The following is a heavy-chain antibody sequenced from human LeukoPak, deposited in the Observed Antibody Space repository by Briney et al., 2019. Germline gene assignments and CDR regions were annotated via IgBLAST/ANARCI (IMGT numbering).Heavy chain of an antibody. D-gene: IGHD5-12*01. CDR1: GYTFTGYY. V-gene: IGHV1-24*01. CDR3: ATQRRGYSGYDYRRDYYFDY. CDR2: FDPEDGET. Sequence: PGASVKVSCKASGYTFTGYYMHWVRQAPGKGLEWMGGFDPEDGETIYAQKFQGRVTMTEDTSTDTAYMELSSLRSEDTAVYYCATQRRGYSGYDYRRDYYFDYWGQGTLVTVSS. J-gene: IGHJ4*02.